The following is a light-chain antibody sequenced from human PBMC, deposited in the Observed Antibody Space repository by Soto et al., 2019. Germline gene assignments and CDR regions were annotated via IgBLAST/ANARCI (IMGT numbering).Light chain of an antibody. CDR2: EVS. V-gene: IGLV2-14*01. CDR3: SSYTSSSTDV. CDR1: SSDVGGYNY. Sequence: QSALTQPASVSGSPGQSITISCTETSSDVGGYNYVSWYQQHPGKAPKLMIYEVSNRPSGVSNRFSGSKSGNTASLTISGLLAEDEADYYCSSYTSSSTDVFGTGTKLTVL. J-gene: IGLJ1*01.